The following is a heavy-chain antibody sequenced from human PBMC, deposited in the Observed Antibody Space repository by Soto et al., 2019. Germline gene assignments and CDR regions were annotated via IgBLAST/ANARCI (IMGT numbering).Heavy chain of an antibody. CDR1: GFTFNNYA. Sequence: LKISCGASGFTFNNYAMHWVRQAPGKGLEWVAVISYDGSNKYYTDSVRGRFTISRDNAKNTLYLQMNSLRGEDTAVYYCARVYCSAGSCYSLFRSGMDVWGQGTTVTVSS. D-gene: IGHD2-15*01. J-gene: IGHJ6*02. CDR2: ISYDGSNK. CDR3: ARVYCSAGSCYSLFRSGMDV. V-gene: IGHV3-30-3*01.